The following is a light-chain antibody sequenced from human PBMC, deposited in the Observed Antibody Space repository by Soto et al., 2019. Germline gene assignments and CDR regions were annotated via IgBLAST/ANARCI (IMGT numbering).Light chain of an antibody. Sequence: QSVLTQPASVSGSPGQSITISCTGTSSVVGSYNLVSWYQQHPGKAPKLMIYEGSKRLSGVSNRFSGSKSGNTASLTISGLQAEDEADYYCCSYAGSSTYVFGTGTKVTVL. J-gene: IGLJ1*01. V-gene: IGLV2-23*01. CDR1: SSVVGSYNL. CDR3: CSYAGSSTYV. CDR2: EGS.